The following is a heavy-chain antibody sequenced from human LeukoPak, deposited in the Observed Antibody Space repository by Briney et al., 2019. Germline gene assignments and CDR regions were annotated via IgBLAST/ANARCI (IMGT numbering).Heavy chain of an antibody. CDR2: ISGSGGST. J-gene: IGHJ3*02. CDR3: AKDRWTEVDAFDI. CDR1: GFTASSNY. D-gene: IGHD1-1*01. Sequence: GGSLRLSCAASGFTASSNYMSWVRQAPGKGLEWVSAISGSGGSTYYADSVKGRFTISRDNSKNTLYLQMNSLRAEDTAVYYCAKDRWTEVDAFDIWGQGTMVTVSS. V-gene: IGHV3-23*01.